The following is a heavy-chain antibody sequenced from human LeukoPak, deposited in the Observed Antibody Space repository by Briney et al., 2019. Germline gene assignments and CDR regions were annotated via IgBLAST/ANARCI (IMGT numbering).Heavy chain of an antibody. Sequence: NTSQTLSLTCAVSGGSISSGGYYWSWIRQPPGKGLEWIGYTYYSGSTNYNPSLKSRVTISVDTSKNQFSLKLSSVTAADTAVYYCAASGYCSGGSCYSSLWFDPWGQGTLVTVSS. D-gene: IGHD2-15*01. CDR3: AASGYCSGGSCYSSLWFDP. CDR2: TYYSGST. CDR1: GGSISSGGYY. V-gene: IGHV4-61*08. J-gene: IGHJ5*02.